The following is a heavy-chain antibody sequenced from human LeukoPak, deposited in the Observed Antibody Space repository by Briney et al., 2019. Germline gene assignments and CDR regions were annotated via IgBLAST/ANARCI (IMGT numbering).Heavy chain of an antibody. CDR3: ATGGVGASATFDY. Sequence: GGSLRLFGAASGFTFSSYSMNWVRQAPGKGLEGVSYISSSSSTIYYADSVKGRFTISRDNAKNSLDLQMNSLRAEDTAVYFCATGGVGASATFDYWGQGTLVTVSS. CDR2: ISSSSSTI. V-gene: IGHV3-48*04. CDR1: GFTFSSYS. D-gene: IGHD1-26*01. J-gene: IGHJ4*02.